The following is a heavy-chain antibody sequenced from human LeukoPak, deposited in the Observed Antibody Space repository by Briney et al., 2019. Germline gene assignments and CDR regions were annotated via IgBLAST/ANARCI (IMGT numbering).Heavy chain of an antibody. CDR2: IKEDGSKK. V-gene: IGHV3-7*03. D-gene: IGHD4-17*01. CDR1: GFTFSNFW. J-gene: IGHJ4*02. Sequence: GGSLRLSCAASGFTFSNFWINWVRQAPGKGLEWVANIKEDGSKKNYVDSVKGRFTISRDNAKNSLYLQMNSLRAEDTAVYYCANHYGDYVLFDYWGQGTLVTVSS. CDR3: ANHYGDYVLFDY.